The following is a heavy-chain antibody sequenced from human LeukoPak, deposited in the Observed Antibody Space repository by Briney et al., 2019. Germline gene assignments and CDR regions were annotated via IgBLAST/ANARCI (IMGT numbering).Heavy chain of an antibody. V-gene: IGHV5-51*01. CDR2: IYPGDSDT. Sequence: GESLKISCKGSGYTFSSYWIGWVRQMPGKGLEWMGIIYPGDSDTKYSPSFQGQVTISVDKSISTAYLQWSGLKASATAMYYCARRGGGKYYDILTGRHFDYWGQGTLVTVSS. D-gene: IGHD3-9*01. CDR1: GYTFSSYW. J-gene: IGHJ4*02. CDR3: ARRGGGKYYDILTGRHFDY.